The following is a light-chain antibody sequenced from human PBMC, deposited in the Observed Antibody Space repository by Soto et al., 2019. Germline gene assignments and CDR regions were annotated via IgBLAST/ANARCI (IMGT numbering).Light chain of an antibody. CDR3: QQYYSTPLT. Sequence: DIVMTQSPDSLAVSLGERATINCKSSQSVLYSSNNKNYLAWYQHKPGQPPKVLIYWASTRESGVPDRFSGSGSGTDFTLTISSLQAEDVAVYFCQQYYSTPLTFDGGTKVEIK. CDR2: WAS. V-gene: IGKV4-1*01. CDR1: QSVLYSSNNKNY. J-gene: IGKJ4*01.